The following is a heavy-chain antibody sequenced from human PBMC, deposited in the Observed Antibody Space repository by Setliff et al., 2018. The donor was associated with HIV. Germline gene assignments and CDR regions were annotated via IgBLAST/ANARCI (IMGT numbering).Heavy chain of an antibody. D-gene: IGHD2-15*01. J-gene: IGHJ4*02. CDR1: GFSFSDYY. CDR2: ISRGGNSI. V-gene: IGHV3-11*01. CDR3: ARSTRGGLVVYGSSRNAYYFDY. Sequence: GGSLRLSCAASGFSFSDYYMSWIRQAPGMGLEWVSYISRGGNSIYYADSVKGRYTISRDNAKNSLYLQMNSLRAEDTAVYYCARSTRGGLVVYGSSRNAYYFDYWGQGTRVTVSS.